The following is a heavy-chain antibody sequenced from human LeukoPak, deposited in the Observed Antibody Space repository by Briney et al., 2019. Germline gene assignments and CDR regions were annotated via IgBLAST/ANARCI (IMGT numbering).Heavy chain of an antibody. CDR2: INHSGST. Sequence: SETLSLTCAVYGGSFSGYYWSWIRQPPGKGLEWIGEINHSGSTNYNPSLKSRVTISVDTSKNQFSLKLSSVTAADTAVYYCARIQTTVTHLYYYYYGMDVWGKGTTVTVSS. CDR3: ARIQTTVTHLYYYYYGMDV. CDR1: GGSFSGYY. J-gene: IGHJ6*04. V-gene: IGHV4-34*01. D-gene: IGHD4-17*01.